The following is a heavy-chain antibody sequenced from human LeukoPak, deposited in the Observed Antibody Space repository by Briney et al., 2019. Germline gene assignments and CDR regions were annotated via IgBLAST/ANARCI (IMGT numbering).Heavy chain of an antibody. D-gene: IGHD4-11*01. CDR1: GFTFSSYG. J-gene: IGHJ3*02. CDR3: ARGRSFLTVTDAFDI. Sequence: GGSLRLSCAASGFTFSSYGMHWVRQAPGKGLEWVAFIRYDGSNKYYADSVKGRFTISRDNSKNTLYLQMNSLRAEDTAVYYCARGRSFLTVTDAFDIWGQGTMVTVSS. V-gene: IGHV3-30*02. CDR2: IRYDGSNK.